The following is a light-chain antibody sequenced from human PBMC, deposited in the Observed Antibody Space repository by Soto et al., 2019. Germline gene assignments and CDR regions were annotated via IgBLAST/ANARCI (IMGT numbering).Light chain of an antibody. Sequence: EIVLTQSPATLSVSPGERATISCRASQSVGSNLAWYQQKPGQAPRLLIYGASTRATGIPARFSGSGSGTEFTLTISSLQSEDFAIYFCQQYNNWPPDRTFGQGTMVEIK. CDR2: GAS. CDR3: QQYNNWPPDRT. CDR1: QSVGSN. V-gene: IGKV3-15*01. J-gene: IGKJ1*01.